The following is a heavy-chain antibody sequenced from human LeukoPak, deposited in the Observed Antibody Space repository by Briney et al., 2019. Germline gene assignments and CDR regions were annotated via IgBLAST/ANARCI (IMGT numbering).Heavy chain of an antibody. D-gene: IGHD3-22*01. CDR1: GYTFTGYY. V-gene: IGHV1-46*01. CDR3: ARDYYDSSGYQDHWYFDL. CDR2: INPSGGST. J-gene: IGHJ2*01. Sequence: ASVKVSCKASGYTFTGYYMHWVRQAPGQGLEWMGRINPSGGSTSYAQKFQGRVTMTRDTSTSTVYMELSSLRSEDTAVYYCARDYYDSSGYQDHWYFDLWGRGTLVTVSS.